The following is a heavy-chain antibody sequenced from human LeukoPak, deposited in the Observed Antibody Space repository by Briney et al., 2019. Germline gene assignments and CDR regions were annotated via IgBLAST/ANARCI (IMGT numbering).Heavy chain of an antibody. CDR1: GGSISGYY. CDR3: ARLTPELVTIDY. J-gene: IGHJ4*02. D-gene: IGHD6-13*01. V-gene: IGHV4-59*08. CDR2: IYYSGST. Sequence: SETLSLTCTVSGGSISGYYWGWIRQPPGKGLEWIGYIYYSGSTNYSPSLKSRLTISVDTSKNQFSLKLSSVTAADTAVYYCARLTPELVTIDYWGQGTLVTVSS.